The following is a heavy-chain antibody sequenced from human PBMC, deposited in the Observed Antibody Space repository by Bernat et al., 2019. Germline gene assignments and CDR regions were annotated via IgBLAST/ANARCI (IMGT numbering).Heavy chain of an antibody. CDR1: GFTFSSYG. D-gene: IGHD6-19*01. CDR2: ISYDGSNK. V-gene: IGHV3-30*18. CDR3: AKGWGAVAGTLDDY. J-gene: IGHJ4*02. Sequence: QVQLVESGGGVVQPGRSLRLSCAASGFTFSSYGMHWVRQAPGKGLEWVAVISYDGSNKYYADSVKGRFTISRDNSKNTLYLQMNSLRAEDTAVYYCAKGWGAVAGTLDDYWGQGTLVTVSS.